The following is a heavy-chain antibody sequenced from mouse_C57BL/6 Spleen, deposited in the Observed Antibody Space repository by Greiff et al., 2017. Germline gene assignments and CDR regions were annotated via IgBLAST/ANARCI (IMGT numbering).Heavy chain of an antibody. Sequence: EVQLVESGGGLVQPGGSMKLSCAASGFTFSDAWMDWVRQSPEKGLEWVAEIRNKANNHATYYAESVKGRFTISRDDSKSSVYLQMNSLRAEDTGIYYCTRIYYYGSSYYFDYWGQGTTLTVSS. D-gene: IGHD1-1*01. V-gene: IGHV6-6*01. CDR3: TRIYYYGSSYYFDY. CDR2: IRNKANNHAT. CDR1: GFTFSDAW. J-gene: IGHJ2*01.